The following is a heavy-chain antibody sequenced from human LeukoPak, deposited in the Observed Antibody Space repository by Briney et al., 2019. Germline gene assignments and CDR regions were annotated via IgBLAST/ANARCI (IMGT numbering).Heavy chain of an antibody. CDR1: GFTFSSYW. J-gene: IGHJ4*02. CDR3: ASQFWWAAVAGTTLDY. Sequence: PGGSLRLSCAASGFTFSSYWMSWVRQAPGKGLEWVANIKQDGSEKYYVDSVKGRFTISRDNAKISLYLQMNSLRAEDTAVYYCASQFWWAAVAGTTLDYWGQGTLVTVSS. D-gene: IGHD6-19*01. V-gene: IGHV3-7*05. CDR2: IKQDGSEK.